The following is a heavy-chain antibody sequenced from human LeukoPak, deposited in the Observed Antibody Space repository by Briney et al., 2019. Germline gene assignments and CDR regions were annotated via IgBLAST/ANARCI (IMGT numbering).Heavy chain of an antibody. J-gene: IGHJ6*02. CDR2: IRATSGIT. CDR1: GFSFTDYA. V-gene: IGHV3-23*01. CDR3: ARDSDFYDSLTFYGMDV. Sequence: GGSLRLSCAASGFSFTDYAMSWIRQAPGKGLEWVSDIRATSGITYYADSVKGRFTISRDNSKKMLYLQMNSLRADDTALYYCARDSDFYDSLTFYGMDVWGQGTTVIVSS. D-gene: IGHD3-3*01.